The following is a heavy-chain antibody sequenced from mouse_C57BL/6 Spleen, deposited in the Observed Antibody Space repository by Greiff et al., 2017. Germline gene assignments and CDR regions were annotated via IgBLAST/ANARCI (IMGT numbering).Heavy chain of an antibody. Sequence: EVKLQESGPGLVKPSQSLSLTCSVTGYSITSGYYWNWIRQFPGNKLEWMGYISYDGSNNYNPSLKNRISITRDTSKNQFFLKLNSVTTEDTATYYCARDLLWYFDVWGTGTTVTVSS. J-gene: IGHJ1*03. V-gene: IGHV3-6*01. CDR1: GYSITSGYY. D-gene: IGHD2-1*01. CDR3: ARDLLWYFDV. CDR2: ISYDGSN.